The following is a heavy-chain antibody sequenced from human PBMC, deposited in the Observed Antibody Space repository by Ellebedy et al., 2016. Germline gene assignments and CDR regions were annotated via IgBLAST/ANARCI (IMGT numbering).Heavy chain of an antibody. Sequence: GGSLRLSCAASGFVFSDYGMHWVRQAPGKGLEWVSAIWRDGSYKHYAQSVTGRFTISRDNSKNTLSLQMTNLRAEDTALYYCGRVAGSMSAQEFDSWGHGTLVTVSS. D-gene: IGHD3-10*01. CDR1: GFVFSDYG. CDR2: IWRDGSYK. J-gene: IGHJ4*01. CDR3: GRVAGSMSAQEFDS. V-gene: IGHV3-33*01.